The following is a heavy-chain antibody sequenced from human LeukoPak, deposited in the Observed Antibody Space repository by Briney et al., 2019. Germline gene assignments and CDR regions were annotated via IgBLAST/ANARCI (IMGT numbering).Heavy chain of an antibody. Sequence: GASVKVSCKASGYTFTSYYMYWVRQAPGQGLEWMGMINPSGGGTSYAQKFQGRVTMTRDTSTRTVYMEVSSPKPEDTAVYYCARQGAYSSAIGMGYWGQGTLVTVSS. CDR1: GYTFTSYY. CDR3: ARQGAYSSAIGMGY. CDR2: INPSGGGT. D-gene: IGHD6-19*01. J-gene: IGHJ4*02. V-gene: IGHV1-46*01.